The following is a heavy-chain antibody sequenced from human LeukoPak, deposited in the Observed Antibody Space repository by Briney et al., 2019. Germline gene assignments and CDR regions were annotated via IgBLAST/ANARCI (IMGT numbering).Heavy chain of an antibody. CDR3: ARDNSGLVMNWNDGGDP. CDR2: IIPILGIA. D-gene: IGHD1-1*01. CDR1: GGTFSSYA. J-gene: IGHJ5*02. Sequence: SVKVSCKASGGTFSSYAISWVRQAPGQGLEWMGRIIPILGIANYAQKFQGRVTITADKSTSTAYMALSSLRSEDTAVYYCARDNSGLVMNWNDGGDPWGQGTLVTVSS. V-gene: IGHV1-69*04.